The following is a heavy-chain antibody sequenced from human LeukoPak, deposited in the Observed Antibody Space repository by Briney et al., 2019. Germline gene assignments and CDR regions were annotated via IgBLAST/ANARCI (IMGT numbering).Heavy chain of an antibody. Sequence: ASVTVSCKASGYTFTSYDINWVRQAPGQGLEWMGWMNPNSGNTGYAQKFQGRVTVTRNTSISTAYMELSSLRSEDTAVYYCAIFPVGATRFNYYWGQGTLVTVSP. CDR3: AIFPVGATRFNYY. CDR2: MNPNSGNT. J-gene: IGHJ4*02. CDR1: GYTFTSYD. D-gene: IGHD1-26*01. V-gene: IGHV1-8*01.